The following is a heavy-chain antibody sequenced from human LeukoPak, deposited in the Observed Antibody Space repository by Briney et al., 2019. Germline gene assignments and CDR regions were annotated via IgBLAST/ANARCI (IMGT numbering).Heavy chain of an antibody. V-gene: IGHV4-39*07. CDR2: IYYSGST. D-gene: IGHD6-13*01. Sequence: PSETLSLTCTVSGGSISSSSYYWGWIRQPPGKGLEWIGSIYYSGSTYYNPSLKSRVTISVDTSKNQFSLKLSSVTAADTAVYYCARDRLDSSSWSLGLYYYMDVWGKGTTVTVSS. J-gene: IGHJ6*03. CDR3: ARDRLDSSSWSLGLYYYMDV. CDR1: GGSISSSSYY.